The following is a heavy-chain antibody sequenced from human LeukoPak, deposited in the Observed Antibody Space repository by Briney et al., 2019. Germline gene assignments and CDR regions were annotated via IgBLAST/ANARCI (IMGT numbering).Heavy chain of an antibody. V-gene: IGHV3-30*02. D-gene: IGHD1-1*01. CDR2: IRYDGSNK. CDR1: GFTFSSYG. Sequence: GGSLRLSCAASGFTFSSYGMHWVRQAPGKGLEWVTFIRYDGSNKYYADSVKGRFTISRDNAKNSLFLQMNSLRAEDTAIYYCARDGRDLHYWNRKRRTYYMDVWGKGTPVTVSS. J-gene: IGHJ6*03. CDR3: ARDGRDLHYWNRKRRTYYMDV.